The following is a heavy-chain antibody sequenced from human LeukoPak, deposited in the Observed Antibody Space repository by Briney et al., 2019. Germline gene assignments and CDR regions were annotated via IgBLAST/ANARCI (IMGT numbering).Heavy chain of an antibody. CDR3: ARDYYGMDV. J-gene: IGHJ6*04. Sequence: SVTVSCKASGCTFSSYAISWVRQAPGQGLEWMGGIIPIFGTANYAQKLQGRVTNTADKSTSTAYMELSNLRSEETAVYYCARDYYGMDVWGKGTTVTVSS. V-gene: IGHV1-69*06. CDR1: GCTFSSYA. CDR2: IIPIFGTA.